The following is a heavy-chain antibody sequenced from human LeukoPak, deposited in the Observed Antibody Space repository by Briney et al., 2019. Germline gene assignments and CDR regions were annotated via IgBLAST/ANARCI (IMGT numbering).Heavy chain of an antibody. J-gene: IGHJ6*02. V-gene: IGHV4-39*01. CDR2: IYYSGSN. CDR1: GGSISSSSYY. D-gene: IGHD3-22*01. Sequence: SEPLSLTCTVCGGSISSSSYYGRWIRQPPGKGLEWIGSIYYSGSNYYNPSLKRRVTISVDTSKNQFSLKLSSVSAADTAVYYCARHGGSYDSSGYYYVVPRDYYYYGMDVWGQGTTVTVS. CDR3: ARHGGSYDSSGYYYVVPRDYYYYGMDV.